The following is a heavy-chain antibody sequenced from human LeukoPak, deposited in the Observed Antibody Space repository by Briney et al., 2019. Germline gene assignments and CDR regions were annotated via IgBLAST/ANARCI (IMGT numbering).Heavy chain of an antibody. V-gene: IGHV3-74*01. CDR2: INKDGSVT. CDR3: ARDPYSSTWSYGMDV. D-gene: IGHD6-6*01. CDR1: GFTFSSSW. J-gene: IGHJ6*02. Sequence: GGSLRLSCAASGFTFSSSWIHWVRQAPGKGLVWVSRINKDGSVTDYAESVKGRFSVSRDNAKNSLFLQMNTLRAEDTAVYYCARDPYSSTWSYGMDVWGQGTTVTVSS.